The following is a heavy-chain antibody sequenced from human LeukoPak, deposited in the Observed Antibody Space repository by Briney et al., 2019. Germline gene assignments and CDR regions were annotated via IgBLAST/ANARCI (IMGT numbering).Heavy chain of an antibody. J-gene: IGHJ3*02. CDR1: GFTFSSYA. V-gene: IGHV3-30-3*01. Sequence: GGSLRLSCAASGFTFSSYAMHWVRQAPGKGLEWVAVISYDGSNKYYADSVKGRFTISRDNSKNTLYLQMNSLRAEDTAVYYCAKDWRYSSSDDDAFDIWGQGTMVTVSS. CDR2: ISYDGSNK. CDR3: AKDWRYSSSDDDAFDI. D-gene: IGHD6-13*01.